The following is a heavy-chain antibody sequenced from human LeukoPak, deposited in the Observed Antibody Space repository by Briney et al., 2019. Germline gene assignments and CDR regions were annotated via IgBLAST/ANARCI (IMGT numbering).Heavy chain of an antibody. V-gene: IGHV1-8*01. CDR2: MNPNSGNT. CDR3: AREEYSSGWYKPSNWFDP. CDR1: GYTFTSYD. Sequence: ALVTVSCKASGYTFTSYDINWVRQATGQGLEWMGWMNPNSGNTGYAQKFQGRVTMTRNTSISTAYMELSSLRSEDTAVYYCAREEYSSGWYKPSNWFDPWGQGTLVTVSS. D-gene: IGHD6-19*01. J-gene: IGHJ5*02.